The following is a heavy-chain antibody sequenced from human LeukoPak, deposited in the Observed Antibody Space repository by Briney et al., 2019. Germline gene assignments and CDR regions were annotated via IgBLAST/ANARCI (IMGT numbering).Heavy chain of an antibody. D-gene: IGHD4-17*01. Sequence: ASVKVSCKASGYTFTSYAISWVRQAPGQGLEWMGWISVHSGNTKYAQNFQGKITMTTDTSTSTAYMELRSLRSDDTAVYYCASHKDYGGYLHFDSWGQGTLVTVSS. CDR2: ISVHSGNT. J-gene: IGHJ4*02. CDR3: ASHKDYGGYLHFDS. V-gene: IGHV1-18*01. CDR1: GYTFTSYA.